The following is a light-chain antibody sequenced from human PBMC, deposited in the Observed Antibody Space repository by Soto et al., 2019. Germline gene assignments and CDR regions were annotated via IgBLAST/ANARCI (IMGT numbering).Light chain of an antibody. CDR1: SSDVGSYNL. Sequence: QSVLTQPASVSGSPGQSITISCTGTSSDVGSYNLVSWYQQHPGKARKLMIYEGSKRPSGVSNRFSGSKSGNTASLTISGLHAEDEADYYCCSYAGSSTYVFGTGTKVTVL. CDR3: CSYAGSSTYV. V-gene: IGLV2-23*01. CDR2: EGS. J-gene: IGLJ1*01.